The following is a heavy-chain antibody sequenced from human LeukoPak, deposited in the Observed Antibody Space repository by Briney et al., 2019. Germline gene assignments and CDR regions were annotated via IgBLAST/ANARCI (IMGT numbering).Heavy chain of an antibody. Sequence: GRSLRLSCAASGFAFSSYTMHWVRQAPGKGLEWVAVISYDGSDGGNKYYADSMKGRFTISRDNSKNTLYLQMNSLRIEDTAVYYCAKRVSGTSTGFHFDSWGQGALVTVSS. CDR1: GFAFSSYT. CDR2: ISYDGSDGGNK. CDR3: AKRVSGTSTGFHFDS. V-gene: IGHV3-30-3*02. D-gene: IGHD1-1*01. J-gene: IGHJ4*02.